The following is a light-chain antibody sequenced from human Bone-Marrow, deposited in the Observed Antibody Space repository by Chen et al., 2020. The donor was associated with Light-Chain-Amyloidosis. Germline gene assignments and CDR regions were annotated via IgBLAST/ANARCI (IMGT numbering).Light chain of an antibody. CDR2: KDN. J-gene: IGLJ2*01. Sequence: SNELTQPPSVSVSPGQTSRITCSGDALAKQYAYWYQHKPGQAPVVIVYKDNQRPSGIPERFSVSTSRDRGRLTIRGVHAEDVADDYCQWADRNHTLFGGGTKLT. V-gene: IGLV3-25*03. CDR1: ALAKQY. CDR3: QWADRNHTL.